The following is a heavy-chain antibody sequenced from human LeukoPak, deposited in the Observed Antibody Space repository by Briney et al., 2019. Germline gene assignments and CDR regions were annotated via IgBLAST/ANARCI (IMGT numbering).Heavy chain of an antibody. CDR3: ARGRSDYAKYYYYCYYMDV. J-gene: IGHJ6*03. Sequence: PSETLSLTCAVYGGSFSGYYWSWIRQPPGKGLEWIGEINHSGSTNYNPSLKSRVTISVDTSKNQFSLKLSSVTAADTAVYYCARGRSDYAKYYYYCYYMDVWGKGTTVTVSS. CDR1: GGSFSGYY. CDR2: INHSGST. V-gene: IGHV4-34*01. D-gene: IGHD5-12*01.